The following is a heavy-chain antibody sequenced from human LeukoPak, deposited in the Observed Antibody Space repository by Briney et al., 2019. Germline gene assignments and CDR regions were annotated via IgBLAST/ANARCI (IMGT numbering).Heavy chain of an antibody. D-gene: IGHD2-2*02. Sequence: SVKVSCKASGGTFSSYAISWVRQAPGQGLEWMGGIIPIFGTANYAQKFQGRVTITTDESTSTAYMELSSLRSEDTAVYYCARAKNPSYQLLYFGLDYWGQGTLVSVSS. CDR1: GGTFSSYA. V-gene: IGHV1-69*05. J-gene: IGHJ4*02. CDR2: IIPIFGTA. CDR3: ARAKNPSYQLLYFGLDY.